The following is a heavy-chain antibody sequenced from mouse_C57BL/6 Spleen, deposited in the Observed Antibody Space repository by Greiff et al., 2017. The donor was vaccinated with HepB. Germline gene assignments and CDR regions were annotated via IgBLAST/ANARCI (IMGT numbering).Heavy chain of an antibody. CDR2: INPNNGGT. D-gene: IGHD2-3*01. J-gene: IGHJ4*01. CDR3: APYEGYAMDY. Sequence: EVQLQQSGPELVKPGASVKISCKASGYTFTDYYMNWVKQSHGKSLEWIGDINPNNGGTSYNQKFKGKATLTVDKSSSTAYMELRSLTSEDSAVYYCAPYEGYAMDYWGQGTSVTVSS. CDR1: GYTFTDYY. V-gene: IGHV1-26*01.